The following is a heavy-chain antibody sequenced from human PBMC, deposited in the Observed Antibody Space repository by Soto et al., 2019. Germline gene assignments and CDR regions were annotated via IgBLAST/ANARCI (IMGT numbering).Heavy chain of an antibody. Sequence: QVQLQESGPGLVKPSETLSLTCTVSGGSISSYYWSWIRQPPGKGLEWIGYIYYSGGTNYNPSLKSRVTISVDTSKNQFSLKLSSVTAADTAVYYCARVARDGYYYYGMDVWGQGTTVTVSS. D-gene: IGHD5-12*01. V-gene: IGHV4-59*01. CDR1: GGSISSYY. CDR3: ARVARDGYYYYGMDV. CDR2: IYYSGGT. J-gene: IGHJ6*02.